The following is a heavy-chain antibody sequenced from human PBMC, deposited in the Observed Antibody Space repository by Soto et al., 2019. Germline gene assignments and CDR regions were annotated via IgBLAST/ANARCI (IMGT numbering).Heavy chain of an antibody. CDR3: ARDYYGSGSYAFDI. CDR1: GFTFSSYS. J-gene: IGHJ3*02. Sequence: EVQLVESGGGLVQPGGSLRLSCAASGFTFSSYSMNWVRQAPGKGLEWVSYISSSSSTIYYADSVKGRFIISRDNAKNSLYLQMNSLRAEDTSVYYCARDYYGSGSYAFDIWGQGTMVTVSS. V-gene: IGHV3-48*01. CDR2: ISSSSSTI. D-gene: IGHD3-10*01.